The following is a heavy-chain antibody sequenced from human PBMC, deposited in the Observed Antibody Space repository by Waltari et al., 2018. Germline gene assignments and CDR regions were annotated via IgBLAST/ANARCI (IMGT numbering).Heavy chain of an antibody. V-gene: IGHV3-74*01. CDR1: GFTFSSYW. J-gene: IGHJ4*02. Sequence: EVQLVESGGGLVQPGGSLRLSCAASGFTFSSYWMHWVRQAPGKGLVWVSNISSEGSRTNYAESGKGRLTISRDNAKNTLYLQMNSLRAEDTAVYYCESQITAAGYWGQGTLVTVSS. CDR2: ISSEGSRT. D-gene: IGHD6-13*01. CDR3: ESQITAAGY.